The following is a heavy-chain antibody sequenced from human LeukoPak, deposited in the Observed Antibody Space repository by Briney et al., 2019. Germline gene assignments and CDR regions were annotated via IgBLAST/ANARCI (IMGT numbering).Heavy chain of an antibody. V-gene: IGHV3-30*05. CDR3: AREGIQFLEWPDTRAPYGMDV. CDR2: ISHDGSSK. D-gene: IGHD3-3*01. Sequence: GGSLRLSCAASGFTFSSYGMHWVRQAPGKGLEWVAVISHDGSSKYFADSVKGRFTISRDNPKNMVDLQMHSLRAEGTAVYYCAREGIQFLEWPDTRAPYGMDVWGQGTTVTVSS. J-gene: IGHJ6*02. CDR1: GFTFSSYG.